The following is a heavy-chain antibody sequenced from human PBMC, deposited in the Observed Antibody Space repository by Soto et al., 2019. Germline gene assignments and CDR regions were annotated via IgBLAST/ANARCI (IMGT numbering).Heavy chain of an antibody. CDR2: INSGASTT. CDR3: ARAPHCSGGSCYDNWFDP. D-gene: IGHD2-15*01. J-gene: IGHJ5*02. CDR1: GFTFSSSW. V-gene: IGHV3-74*01. Sequence: GGSLRLSCAASGFTFSSSWMHWVRQAPGKGLVWVSRINSGASTTNYADSVKGRLTISRDNAKNSLYLQMNSLRAEDTAVYYCARAPHCSGGSCYDNWFDPWGQGTLVTVSS.